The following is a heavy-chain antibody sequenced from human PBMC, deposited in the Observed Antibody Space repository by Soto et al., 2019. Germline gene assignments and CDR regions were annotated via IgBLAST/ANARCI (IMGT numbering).Heavy chain of an antibody. CDR1: GGSISSYY. CDR2: IYYSGST. CDR3: ATDYGDLGASTYYYYYYMDV. V-gene: IGHV4-59*01. J-gene: IGHJ6*03. D-gene: IGHD4-17*01. Sequence: PSETLSLTCTVSGGSISSYYWSWIRQPPGKGLEWIGYIYYSGSTNYNPSLKSRVTISVDTSKNQFSLKLSSVTAADTAVYYCATDYGDLGASTYYYYYYMDVWGKGTTVTV.